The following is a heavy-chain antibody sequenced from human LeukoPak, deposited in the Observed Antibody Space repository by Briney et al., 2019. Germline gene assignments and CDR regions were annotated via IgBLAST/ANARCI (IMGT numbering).Heavy chain of an antibody. V-gene: IGHV1-69*13. Sequence: GASVKVSCKASGGTFSSYAISRVRQAPGQGLEWMGGIIPIFGTANYAQKFQGRVTITADESTSTAYMELSSLRSEDTAVYYCARELKIIIMLMGYNWSAPGGQGPLVTVPS. CDR1: GGTFSSYA. CDR3: ARELKIIIMLMGYNWSAP. CDR2: IIPIFGTA. J-gene: IGHJ5*02. D-gene: IGHD3-10*02.